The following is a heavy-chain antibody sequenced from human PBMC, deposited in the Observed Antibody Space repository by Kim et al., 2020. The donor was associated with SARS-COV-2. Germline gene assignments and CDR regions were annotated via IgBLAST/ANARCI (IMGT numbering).Heavy chain of an antibody. CDR1: GFTFSSYA. CDR3: AKDRDRSWYGVGY. Sequence: GGSLRLSCAASGFTFSSYAMSWVRQTPEKGLEWVSAISGSGGATYYADSVKGRFTISRDNSKNTLYLQINSLRAEDTAVYYCAKDRDRSWYGVGYWGQGTPVTVSS. D-gene: IGHD6-13*01. CDR2: ISGSGGAT. V-gene: IGHV3-23*01. J-gene: IGHJ4*02.